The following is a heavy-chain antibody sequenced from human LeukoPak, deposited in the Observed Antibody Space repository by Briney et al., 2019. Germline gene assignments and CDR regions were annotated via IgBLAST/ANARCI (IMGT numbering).Heavy chain of an antibody. V-gene: IGHV1-8*03. D-gene: IGHD6-19*01. J-gene: IGHJ4*02. CDR2: MNPNSGNT. CDR1: GYTFTSYD. CDR3: ARVSSGWYAYYFDY. Sequence: GASVKVSCKASGYTFTSYDINWVRQATGQGLEWMGWMNPNSGNTGYAQKFQGRVTITRNTSISTAYMELSSLRSEDTAVYYCARVSSGWYAYYFDYWGQGTLVTVSS.